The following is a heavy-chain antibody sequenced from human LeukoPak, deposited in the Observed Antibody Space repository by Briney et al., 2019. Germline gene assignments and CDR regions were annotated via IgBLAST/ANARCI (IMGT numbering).Heavy chain of an antibody. J-gene: IGHJ5*02. V-gene: IGHV4-30-2*01. D-gene: IGHD2-8*01. CDR1: GGSISNINYS. Sequence: SQTLSLTCTVSGGSISNINYSWSWIRRPPGKGLEWIGYIYYSGSTYYNPALRSRVTISVDRSKNHFSLELNSVTAADTAVYYCARVMYGEGVRFDPWGQGTLVTVSS. CDR2: IYYSGST. CDR3: ARVMYGEGVRFDP.